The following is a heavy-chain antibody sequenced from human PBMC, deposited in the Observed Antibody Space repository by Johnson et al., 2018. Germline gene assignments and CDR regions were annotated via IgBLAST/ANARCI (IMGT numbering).Heavy chain of an antibody. Sequence: QLVESGGGLIQPXGSLRLSXAASGFIVSSNYMSWVRQAPGKGLEWVSVIYSGGNTYYADSVKGRFTISRDSSKNTLYLQTNSLSAEDTAVYYCARDSPGGGWPLDAFDIWGQGTMVTVSS. J-gene: IGHJ3*02. D-gene: IGHD6-19*01. CDR1: GFIVSSNY. CDR3: ARDSPGGGWPLDAFDI. V-gene: IGHV3-53*01. CDR2: IYSGGNT.